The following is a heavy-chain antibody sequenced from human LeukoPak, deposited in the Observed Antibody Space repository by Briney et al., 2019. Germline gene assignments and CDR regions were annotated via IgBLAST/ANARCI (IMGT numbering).Heavy chain of an antibody. CDR2: INAGNGNT. Sequence: GASVTVSCKASGYTFTIYAMHWVRQAPGQRLEWMGWINAGNGNTKHSQKFQGRVTITRDTSASTAYMELSSLRSEDTAVYYCASRGSTSSFDYWGQGTLVTVSS. CDR3: ASRGSTSSFDY. V-gene: IGHV1-3*01. J-gene: IGHJ4*02. CDR1: GYTFTIYA. D-gene: IGHD2-2*01.